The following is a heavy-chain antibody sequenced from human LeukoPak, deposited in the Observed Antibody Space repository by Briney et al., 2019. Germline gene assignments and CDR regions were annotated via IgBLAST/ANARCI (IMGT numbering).Heavy chain of an antibody. CDR3: GGALLGGSDIYTPFSY. D-gene: IGHD3-10*01. CDR1: GYTFTSYG. Sequence: GASVKVSCKASGYTFTSYGISWVRQAPGQGLEWVGWISTYNGNTNYAPNIQDRVTMTTDTSTSTAYMELRSLRSDDTAVYYCGGALLGGSDIYTPFSYWGQGTLVTVSS. J-gene: IGHJ4*02. V-gene: IGHV1-18*01. CDR2: ISTYNGNT.